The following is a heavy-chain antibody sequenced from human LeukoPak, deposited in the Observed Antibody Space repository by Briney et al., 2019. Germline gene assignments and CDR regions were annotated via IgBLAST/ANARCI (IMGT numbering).Heavy chain of an antibody. CDR3: ARHAVVVVAVFVCWFDP. V-gene: IGHV4-39*01. CDR2: IYYSGST. J-gene: IGHJ5*02. CDR1: GGSISGSSYY. D-gene: IGHD2-15*01. Sequence: SETLSLTCTVSGGSISGSSYYWGWIRQPPGKGLEWIGSIYYSGSTYYNPSLKSRVTISVDTSKNQFSLKLSSVTAADTAVYYCARHAVVVVAVFVCWFDPWGQGTLVTVSS.